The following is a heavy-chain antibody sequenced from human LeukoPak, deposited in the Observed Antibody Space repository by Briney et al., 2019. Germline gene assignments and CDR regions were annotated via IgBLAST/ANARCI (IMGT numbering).Heavy chain of an antibody. CDR2: IREDGGHT. V-gene: IGHV3-7*03. Sequence: GGSLRLSCVTSGFTFTNHWMSWVRQAPGKGLEWVANIREDGGHTNYVDSVKGRFTISRDNAKNSLYLQMNSLRAEDTAVYYCARETLYYDSSGYSDPWGQGTLVTVSS. CDR1: GFTFTNHW. CDR3: ARETLYYDSSGYSDP. D-gene: IGHD3-22*01. J-gene: IGHJ5*02.